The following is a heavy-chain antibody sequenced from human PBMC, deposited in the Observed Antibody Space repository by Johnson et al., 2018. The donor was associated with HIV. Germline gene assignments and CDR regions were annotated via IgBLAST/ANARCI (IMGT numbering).Heavy chain of an antibody. CDR1: GFTFSTYA. J-gene: IGHJ3*02. CDR3: SRLPTGYSRDGFDI. Sequence: VQLVESGGGLVQPGGSLRLSCAASGFTFSTYAMHWVRQAPGKGLEYVSAISSNGDNTYYANSVKGRFTISRDNSKNTLYLQMNSLRAGDTAVYYCSRLPTGYSRDGFDIWGQGTMVTVSS. CDR2: ISSNGDNT. D-gene: IGHD5-18*01. V-gene: IGHV3-64*01.